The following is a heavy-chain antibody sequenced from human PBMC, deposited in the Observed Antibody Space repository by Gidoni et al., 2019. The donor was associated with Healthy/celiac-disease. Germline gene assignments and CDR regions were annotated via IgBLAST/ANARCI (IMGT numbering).Heavy chain of an antibody. CDR1: GGSISSYY. D-gene: IGHD3-9*01. CDR2: IYYSGSN. J-gene: IGHJ6*03. CDR3: ARGGRFDWFTRENYYYMDV. Sequence: QVQLQESGPGLVKPSETLSLTCTVSGGSISSYYWSWIRQPPGQGLEWIGYIYYSGSNNYNPSLKNRVTISVDTSKNQFSLKLSSVTAADTAVYYCARGGRFDWFTRENYYYMDVWGKGTTVTVSS. V-gene: IGHV4-59*01.